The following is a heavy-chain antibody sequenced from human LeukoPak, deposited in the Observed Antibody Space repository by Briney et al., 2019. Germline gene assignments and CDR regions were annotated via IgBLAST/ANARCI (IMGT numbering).Heavy chain of an antibody. Sequence: PSETLSLTCTVSGGSISSYYWNWVRQPPGKGLEWIGYIHHSGSTDYNPSLKSRVTMSLDESKNQLSLDLASVTAADTAVYYCSRESGAFSPFGYWGQGTLVTVSS. CDR3: SRESGAFSPFGY. CDR1: GGSISSYY. V-gene: IGHV4-59*12. J-gene: IGHJ4*02. D-gene: IGHD1-26*01. CDR2: IHHSGST.